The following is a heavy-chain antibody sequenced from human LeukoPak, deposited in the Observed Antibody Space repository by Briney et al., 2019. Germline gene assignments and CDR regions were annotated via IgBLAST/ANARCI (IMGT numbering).Heavy chain of an antibody. CDR3: APSGVADAFDI. V-gene: IGHV3-21*01. CDR1: GFTFSSYS. CDR2: ISRTGSYI. J-gene: IGHJ3*02. Sequence: PGGSLRLSCAASGFTFSSYSMNWVRQAPGKGLEWVSSISRTGSYIYYADLVKGRFTISRDNAKNSLYLQMNSLRAEDTAVYYCAPSGVADAFDIWGQGTMVTVSS. D-gene: IGHD3-3*01.